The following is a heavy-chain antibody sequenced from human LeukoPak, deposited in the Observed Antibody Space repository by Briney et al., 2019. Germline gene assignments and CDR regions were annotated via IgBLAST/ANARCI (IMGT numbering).Heavy chain of an antibody. Sequence: SETLSLTCAVYGGSFSGYYWSWLRQPPGKGLEWIGEINHSGSTNYNPSLKSRVTISVDTSKNQFSLKLSSVSAADTAVYYCARCQVTGDSSSFLYYSYMDVWGKGTTVTVSS. CDR1: GGSFSGYY. CDR3: ARCQVTGDSSSFLYYSYMDV. CDR2: INHSGST. V-gene: IGHV4-34*01. D-gene: IGHD6-13*01. J-gene: IGHJ6*03.